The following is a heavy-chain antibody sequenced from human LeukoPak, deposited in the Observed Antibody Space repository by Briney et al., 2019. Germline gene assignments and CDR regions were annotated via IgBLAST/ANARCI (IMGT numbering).Heavy chain of an antibody. V-gene: IGHV1-46*01. CDR3: ARDQEGFDY. Sequence: ASVKVSCKASGYTFTSNYIHWVRQAPGQGLEWMGMIYPRDGSTSYAQKFQGRVTVTRDTSTSTIHMELSGLRSEDTAVYYCARDQEGFDYWGQGTLVTVSS. CDR1: GYTFTSNY. CDR2: IYPRDGST. J-gene: IGHJ4*02.